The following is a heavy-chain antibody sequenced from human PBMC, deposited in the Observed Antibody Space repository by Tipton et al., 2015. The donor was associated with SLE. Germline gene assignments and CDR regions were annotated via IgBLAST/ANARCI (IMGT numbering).Heavy chain of an antibody. V-gene: IGHV1-69*01. CDR1: GGTFSSYA. J-gene: IGHJ3*02. D-gene: IGHD3-22*01. Sequence: QSGPEVKKPGSSVKVSCKASGGTFSSYAISWVRQAPGQGLEWMGGIIPIFGTANYAQKFQGRVTITADESTSTAYMELSSLRSEDTAAYYCARGGDSIGYLDTFNIWGQGTMVTVSS. CDR3: ARGGDSIGYLDTFNI. CDR2: IIPIFGTA.